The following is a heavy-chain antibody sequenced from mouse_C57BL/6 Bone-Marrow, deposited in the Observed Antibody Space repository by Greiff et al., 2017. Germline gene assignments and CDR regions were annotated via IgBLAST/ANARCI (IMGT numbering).Heavy chain of an antibody. V-gene: IGHV5-4*01. J-gene: IGHJ3*01. CDR1: GFTFSSYA. D-gene: IGHD2-3*01. CDR3: ARDDGYSAWFAY. Sequence: DVQLQESGGGLVKPGGSLKLSCAASGFTFSSYAMSWVRQTPEKRLEWVATISDGGSYTYYPDNVKGRFTISRDNAKNNLYLQMSHLKSEDTAMYYCARDDGYSAWFAYWGQGTLVTVSA. CDR2: ISDGGSYT.